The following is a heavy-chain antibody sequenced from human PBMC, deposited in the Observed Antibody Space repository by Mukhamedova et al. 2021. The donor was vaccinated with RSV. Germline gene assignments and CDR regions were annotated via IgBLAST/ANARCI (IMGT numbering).Heavy chain of an antibody. D-gene: IGHD1-1*01. J-gene: IGHJ4*01. CDR2: ISFDGHNI. Sequence: VRQGPGQGLEWIAVISFDGHNIQYGDSVKGRFTISRDNSKNTLYLDMSRLTSEDTGVYYCASARTTGDLWGQGTLVTFPS. CDR3: ASARTTGDL. V-gene: IGHV3-30*15.